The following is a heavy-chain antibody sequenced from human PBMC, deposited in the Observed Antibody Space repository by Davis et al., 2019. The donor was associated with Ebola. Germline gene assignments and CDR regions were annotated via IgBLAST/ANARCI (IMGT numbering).Heavy chain of an antibody. CDR3: AKDARPLNVDPYYGMDV. CDR1: GFAFGDYG. V-gene: IGHV3-9*01. J-gene: IGHJ6*04. Sequence: GESLKISCAAPGFAFGDYGMHWVRQAPGKGLEWVSSINWNRGSVHHADSGKGRFTISRDNPKNSLYLQMNSLRPEDTAIYYCAKDARPLNVDPYYGMDVWGKGTTVTVSS. D-gene: IGHD3-16*01. CDR2: INWNRGSV.